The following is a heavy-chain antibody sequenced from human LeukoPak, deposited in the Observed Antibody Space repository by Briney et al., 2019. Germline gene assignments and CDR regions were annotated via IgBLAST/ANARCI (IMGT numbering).Heavy chain of an antibody. Sequence: SETLSLTCTVSGGSISSYYWSWIRQPPGKGLEWIGYIYYSGSTNYNPSLKSRVTISVDTSKNQFSLKLSSVTAADTAVYYCARHSYSSSGDWFDPWGQGTLVSVSS. CDR2: IYYSGST. V-gene: IGHV4-59*08. D-gene: IGHD6-13*01. J-gene: IGHJ5*02. CDR3: ARHSYSSSGDWFDP. CDR1: GGSISSYY.